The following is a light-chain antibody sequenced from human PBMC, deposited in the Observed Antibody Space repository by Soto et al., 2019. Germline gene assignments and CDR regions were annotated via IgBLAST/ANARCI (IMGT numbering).Light chain of an antibody. V-gene: IGKV2-28*01. CDR3: RQALQTPYT. J-gene: IGKJ2*01. Sequence: DLVMTQSPLSLPVTPGEPASISCRSSQSLLHSNGYNYLDWYVQKPGQSPQLLIYLGSNRAPGVPDGFSGSGSGTHCTLKISRVAAADVGVYYCRQALQTPYTFGGGTKLEIK. CDR2: LGS. CDR1: QSLLHSNGYNY.